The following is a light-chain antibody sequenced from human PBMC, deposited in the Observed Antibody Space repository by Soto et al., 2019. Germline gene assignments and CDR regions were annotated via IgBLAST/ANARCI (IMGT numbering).Light chain of an antibody. Sequence: DIQMTQSPSTLSASVGDRVTITCRASQSIINWLGWYQQKPGKAPKLLIYKASSLESGVPSRFSGSGSGTEFTLTISSLQAEDVAVYYCQQYYDTLITFGQGTRLEIK. J-gene: IGKJ5*01. CDR2: KAS. V-gene: IGKV1-5*03. CDR1: QSIINW. CDR3: QQYYDTLIT.